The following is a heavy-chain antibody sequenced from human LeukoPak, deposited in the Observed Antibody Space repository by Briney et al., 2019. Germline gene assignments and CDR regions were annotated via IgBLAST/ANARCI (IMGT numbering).Heavy chain of an antibody. CDR3: ARLAGYYDILTGYYVSEYFQH. CDR1: GFTFSSYS. V-gene: IGHV3-48*02. CDR2: ISSSRSTI. J-gene: IGHJ1*01. D-gene: IGHD3-9*01. Sequence: GGSLRLSCAASGFTFSSYSMNWVRQAPGKGLEWVSYISSSRSTIYYADSVKGRFTISRDNAKNSLYLQMNSLRDEDTAVYYCARLAGYYDILTGYYVSEYFQHWGQGTLVTVSS.